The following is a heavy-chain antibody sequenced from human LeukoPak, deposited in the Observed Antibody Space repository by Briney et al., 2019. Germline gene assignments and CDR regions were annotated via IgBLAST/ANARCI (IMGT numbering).Heavy chain of an antibody. CDR1: GGSFSGYY. Sequence: SETLSLTCAVYGGSFSGYYWSWIRQPPGKGLEWIGEINHSGSTNYNPSLKSRVTISVDTSKNQFSLKLSSVTAADTAVYYCARGIGILYYNWFDPWGQGTLVTVAS. J-gene: IGHJ5*02. V-gene: IGHV4-34*01. D-gene: IGHD2-8*01. CDR2: INHSGST. CDR3: ARGIGILYYNWFDP.